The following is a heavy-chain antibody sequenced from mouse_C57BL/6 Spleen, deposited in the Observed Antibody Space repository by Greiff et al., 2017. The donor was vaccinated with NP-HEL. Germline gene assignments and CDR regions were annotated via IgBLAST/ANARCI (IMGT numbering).Heavy chain of an antibody. D-gene: IGHD1-1*01. Sequence: DVMLVESGGGLVQPGGSLKLSCAASGFTFSDYYMYWVRQTPEKRLEWVAYISNGGGSTYYPDTVKGRFTISRDNAKNTLYLQMSRLKSEDTAMYYCARQGITTVDSWFAYWGQGTLVTVSA. CDR1: GFTFSDYY. J-gene: IGHJ3*01. CDR3: ARQGITTVDSWFAY. CDR2: ISNGGGST. V-gene: IGHV5-12*01.